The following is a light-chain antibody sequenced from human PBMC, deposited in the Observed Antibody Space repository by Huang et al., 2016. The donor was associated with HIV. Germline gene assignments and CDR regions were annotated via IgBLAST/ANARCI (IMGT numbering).Light chain of an antibody. CDR1: QSVGGY. J-gene: IGKJ2*01. V-gene: IGKV3-11*01. Sequence: EIVLTQSPATLSLSPGERATLSCRASQSVGGYLAWYQQKPGQAPKLLIYDTSTRATGIPARFSGSGSETDFTLTISSLEPEDFAVYYCQQPGSFGQGTKVDIK. CDR3: QQPGS. CDR2: DTS.